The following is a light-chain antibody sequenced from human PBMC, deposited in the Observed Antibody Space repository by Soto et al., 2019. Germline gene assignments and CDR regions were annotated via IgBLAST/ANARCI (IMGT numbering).Light chain of an antibody. CDR1: QSVNSN. CDR3: QQYSKWPIT. V-gene: IGKV3-15*01. CDR2: GIS. J-gene: IGKJ5*01. Sequence: EMVMTQSPAILSVSPGESATLSCRASQSVNSNYLAWYQQHPGQPPRLLIYGISTMATGIPARFSGSGSGTEFSLTISSLQSEDFAVYYCQQYSKWPITFGQGTRLEIK.